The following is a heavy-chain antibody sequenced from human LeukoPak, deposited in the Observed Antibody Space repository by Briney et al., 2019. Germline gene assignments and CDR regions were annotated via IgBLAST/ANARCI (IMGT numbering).Heavy chain of an antibody. CDR3: ARRGYSYGVLDY. J-gene: IGHJ4*02. CDR2: IYYSGST. D-gene: IGHD5-18*01. Sequence: SETLSLTCTVSGGSISTSSYYWGWIRQPPGKGLEWIGSIYYSGSTYYNPSLKSRVTISVDTSKNQFSLKPSSVTAADTAVYYCARRGYSYGVLDYWGQGTLVTVSS. V-gene: IGHV4-39*07. CDR1: GGSISTSSYY.